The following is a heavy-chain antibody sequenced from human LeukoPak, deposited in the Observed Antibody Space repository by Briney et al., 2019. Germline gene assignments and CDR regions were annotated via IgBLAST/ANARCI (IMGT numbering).Heavy chain of an antibody. CDR1: GFTFTNYA. CDR2: ISASGTTT. D-gene: IGHD3-10*01. J-gene: IGHJ4*02. CDR3: VAYYGSGRSAD. V-gene: IGHV3-23*01. Sequence: GGSLRLSCAASGFTFTNYAMSWVRQAPGKGLEWVSSISASGTTTYFADSVEGRFTISRDNSKNSLYLQITSLRAEDTAVYYCVAYYGSGRSADWGQGTLVTVSS.